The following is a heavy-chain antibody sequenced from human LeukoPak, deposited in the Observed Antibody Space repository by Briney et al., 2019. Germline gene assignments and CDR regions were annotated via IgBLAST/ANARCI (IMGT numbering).Heavy chain of an antibody. Sequence: GGSLRLSCAASGFTFSSYAMSWLRQAPGKGLEWVSAISGSGGSTYYADSVKGRFTISRDNSKNTLYLHRNSLRAEDTGVYYCAKTPARGATFDYWGQGTLVTVSS. D-gene: IGHD1-26*01. J-gene: IGHJ4*02. V-gene: IGHV3-23*01. CDR1: GFTFSSYA. CDR3: AKTPARGATFDY. CDR2: ISGSGGST.